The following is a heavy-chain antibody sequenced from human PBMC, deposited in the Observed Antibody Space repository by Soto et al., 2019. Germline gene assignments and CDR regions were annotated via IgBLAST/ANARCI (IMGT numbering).Heavy chain of an antibody. CDR3: ASGPWGGMNDAFDI. V-gene: IGHV3-21*01. CDR1: GFTISSYT. D-gene: IGHD7-27*01. J-gene: IGHJ3*02. Sequence: EVQLVESGGGLVKPGGSLRLSCVGSGFTISSYTLNWVRQAPGKGLEWVSSISRSSNFIQFADSVKGRLTVSRDNAKNSLYLQMNSLRVEDTAVYYCASGPWGGMNDAFDIWGQGTMVTVSS. CDR2: ISRSSNFI.